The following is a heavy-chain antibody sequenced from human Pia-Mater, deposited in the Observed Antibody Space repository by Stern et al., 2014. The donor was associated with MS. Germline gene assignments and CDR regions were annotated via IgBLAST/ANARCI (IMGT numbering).Heavy chain of an antibody. CDR1: GFRFSSYA. J-gene: IGHJ3*02. Sequence: EVQPVESGGGFVQPGGSLRLSCAASGFRFSSYAMSWVRQTPGKGLEWVSGISASGGSTYYADSVKGRFTISRDKSKNTLFLQMNSLRAEDTAVYYCAKGVWGSYLNAFDMWGQGTMVTVSS. CDR3: AKGVWGSYLNAFDM. D-gene: IGHD3-16*02. V-gene: IGHV3-23*04. CDR2: ISASGGST.